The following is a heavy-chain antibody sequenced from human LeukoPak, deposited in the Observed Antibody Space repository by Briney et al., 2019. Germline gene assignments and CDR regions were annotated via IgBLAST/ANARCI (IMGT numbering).Heavy chain of an antibody. J-gene: IGHJ5*02. V-gene: IGHV3-7*01. D-gene: IGHD1-20*01. CDR1: GFTFSSYW. CDR2: IKQDGSEK. Sequence: GGSLRLSCAASGFTFSSYWMSWVRQAPGKGLEWVANIKQDGSEKYYVDSVKGRFTISRDNSKNTVYLQMNSLRAEDTAVYYCARGEYNWNDLHLWGQGTLVTVSS. CDR3: ARGEYNWNDLHL.